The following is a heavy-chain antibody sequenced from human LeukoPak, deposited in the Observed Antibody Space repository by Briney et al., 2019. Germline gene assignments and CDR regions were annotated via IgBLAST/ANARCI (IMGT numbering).Heavy chain of an antibody. CDR3: ARDPTRVGDYGLDY. D-gene: IGHD4-17*01. CDR2: IWCDGSNK. CDR1: GFTFSSYG. J-gene: IGHJ4*02. V-gene: IGHV3-33*01. Sequence: GRSLRLSCAASGFTFSSYGMHWVRQAPGKGLEWVAVIWCDGSNKYYADSVKGRFTISRDNSKNTLYLQMNSLRAEDTAVYYCARDPTRVGDYGLDYWGQGTLVTVSS.